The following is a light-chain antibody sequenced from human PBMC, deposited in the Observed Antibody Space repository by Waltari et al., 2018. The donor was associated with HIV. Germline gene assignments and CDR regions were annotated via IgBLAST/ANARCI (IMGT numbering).Light chain of an antibody. CDR3: CSYAGNYTSV. CDR1: RSEVVSYNF. CDR2: DVD. J-gene: IGLJ2*01. V-gene: IGLV2-11*01. Sequence: QSVLTQPRSVSGSPGQSVTISCTGIRSEVVSYNFVSCYQQHPGKAPNLIIYDVDKRPSGVPDRFSGSRSGSAASLNISGLQAEDEADYFCCSYAGNYTSVFGGGTKLTVL.